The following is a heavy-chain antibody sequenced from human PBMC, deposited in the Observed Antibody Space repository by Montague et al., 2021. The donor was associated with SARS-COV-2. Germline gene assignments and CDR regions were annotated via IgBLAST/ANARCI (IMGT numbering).Heavy chain of an antibody. Sequence: QSGAEVKKPGESLKISCEGSGYRFTSYRIDWVRQMPGKGLEWMGIIYPGDSDTRYSPSFHGQVTISADKSISTAYLQWGSLKALDTAMYYCARHPRYCSGGSCYSGGEFDYWGQGTLVTVSS. CDR1: GYRFTSYR. V-gene: IGHV5-51*01. J-gene: IGHJ4*02. CDR3: ARHPRYCSGGSCYSGGEFDY. D-gene: IGHD2-15*01. CDR2: IYPGDSDT.